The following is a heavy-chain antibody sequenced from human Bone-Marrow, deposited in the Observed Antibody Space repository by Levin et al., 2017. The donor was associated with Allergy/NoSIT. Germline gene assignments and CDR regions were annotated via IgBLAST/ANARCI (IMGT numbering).Heavy chain of an antibody. V-gene: IGHV3-23*01. D-gene: IGHD6-19*01. CDR1: GFTFSRYA. CDR3: AKDHPSSGWPAFDY. J-gene: IGHJ4*02. Sequence: GGSLRLSCLASGFTFSRYAMSWVRQAPGRGLEWVASVNNGGNAYYGDSVKGGFSVSRDNSRNTLDLQMNSLRDDDTAIYYCAKDHPSSGWPAFDYWGQGTLVTVSS. CDR2: VNNGGNA.